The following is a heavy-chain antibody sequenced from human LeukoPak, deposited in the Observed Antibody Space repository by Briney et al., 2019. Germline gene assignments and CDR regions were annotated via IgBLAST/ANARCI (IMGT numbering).Heavy chain of an antibody. Sequence: SETLSLTCTVSGGSISSYYWSWIRQPPGKGLDWIGYIYYSGSTNYNPSLKSRVTISVDTSKNQFSLKLSSVTAADTAVYYCAGAYDSTDYYPLDYWGQGTLVTVSS. CDR1: GGSISSYY. D-gene: IGHD3-22*01. CDR2: IYYSGST. J-gene: IGHJ4*02. CDR3: AGAYDSTDYYPLDY. V-gene: IGHV4-59*08.